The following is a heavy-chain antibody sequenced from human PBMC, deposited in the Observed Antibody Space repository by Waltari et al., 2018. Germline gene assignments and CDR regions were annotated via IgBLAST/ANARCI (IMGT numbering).Heavy chain of an antibody. CDR1: GFTFSSYA. Sequence: QVQLVESGGGVVQPGWSLRLSCAASGFTFSSYAMPWVRQAPGKGLGWVAVISYDGSNKYYADSVKGRFTISRDNSKNTLYLQMNSLRAEDTAVYYCARKWGLADYWGQGTLVTVSS. V-gene: IGHV3-30*07. CDR2: ISYDGSNK. D-gene: IGHD3-16*01. CDR3: ARKWGLADY. J-gene: IGHJ4*02.